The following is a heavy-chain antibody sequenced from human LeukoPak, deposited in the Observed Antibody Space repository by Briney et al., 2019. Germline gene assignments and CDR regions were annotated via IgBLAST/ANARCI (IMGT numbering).Heavy chain of an antibody. Sequence: GGSLRLSCAASGFTFSSYAMSWVRQAPGKGLEWVSAISGSGGSTYYADSVKGRFTISRDNSKNTLYPQMNSLRAEDTAVYYCAKTTGGNYVTRRNPYYYYGMDVWGQGTTVTVSS. D-gene: IGHD4-11*01. CDR3: AKTTGGNYVTRRNPYYYYGMDV. V-gene: IGHV3-23*01. CDR2: ISGSGGST. CDR1: GFTFSSYA. J-gene: IGHJ6*02.